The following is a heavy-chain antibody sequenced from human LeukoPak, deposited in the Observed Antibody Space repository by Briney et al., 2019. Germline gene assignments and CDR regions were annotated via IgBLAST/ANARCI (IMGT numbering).Heavy chain of an antibody. CDR2: IYYSGST. CDR3: ARARPDYDSSGFAYYFDY. V-gene: IGHV4-39*07. CDR1: GGSISSSSYY. Sequence: PSETLSLTCTVSGGSISSSSYYWGWIRQPPGKGLEWIGSIYYSGSTYYNPSLKSRVTISVDTSKNQFSLKLSSVTAADTAAYYCARARPDYDSSGFAYYFDYWGQGTLVTVSS. J-gene: IGHJ4*02. D-gene: IGHD3-22*01.